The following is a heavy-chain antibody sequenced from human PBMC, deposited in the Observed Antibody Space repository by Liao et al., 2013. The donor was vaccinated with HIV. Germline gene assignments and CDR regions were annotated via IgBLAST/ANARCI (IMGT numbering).Heavy chain of an antibody. Sequence: QLQLRESGPGLVKPSETLSLTCTVSGGSISSNTYYWGWIRQPPGKGLEWVASIYHIGRAWYNPSLKSRVTISVDTAKNQFSLRLNSVTAADTAVYYCARVADIVVVPAAIIAPTKWDSWGQGTLVTVSS. CDR3: ARVADIVVVPAAIIAPTKWDS. CDR2: IYHIGRA. CDR1: GGSISSNTYY. D-gene: IGHD2-2*02. J-gene: IGHJ4*02. V-gene: IGHV4-39*07.